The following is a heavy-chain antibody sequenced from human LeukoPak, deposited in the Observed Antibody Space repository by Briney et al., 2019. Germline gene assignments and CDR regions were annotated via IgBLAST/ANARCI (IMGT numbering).Heavy chain of an antibody. V-gene: IGHV3-23*01. CDR1: GLIFSSYV. Sequence: GGSLRLSCAASGLIFSSYVMSWVRQAPGKGLEWVSSISGTGSDTYYTDSVKGRFTVSRDNPKNTLYLQMNSLRTEDTAVYYCAKDLPDRYSLEYWGQGTMVTVPS. D-gene: IGHD2-15*01. CDR2: ISGTGSDT. CDR3: AKDLPDRYSLEY. J-gene: IGHJ4*02.